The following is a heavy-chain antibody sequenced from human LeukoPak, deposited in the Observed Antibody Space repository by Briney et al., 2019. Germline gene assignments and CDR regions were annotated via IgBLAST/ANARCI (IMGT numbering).Heavy chain of an antibody. Sequence: PGGSLRLSCAVSGFTFSNYWMSWVRQAPGKGLEWVANIKQDGSEKNYVDSVKGRFTISRDNAKNSLYLQMNSLRAEDTAVYYCARAQKGRDGYSGYWGQGTLVTVSS. CDR3: ARAQKGRDGYSGY. J-gene: IGHJ4*02. D-gene: IGHD5-24*01. V-gene: IGHV3-7*01. CDR1: GFTFSNYW. CDR2: IKQDGSEK.